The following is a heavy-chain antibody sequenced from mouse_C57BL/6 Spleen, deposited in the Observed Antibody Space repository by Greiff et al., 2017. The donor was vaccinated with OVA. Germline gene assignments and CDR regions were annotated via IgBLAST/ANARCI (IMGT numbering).Heavy chain of an antibody. CDR3: ARCGNYPYFDV. D-gene: IGHD2-1*01. CDR2: IYPGSGNT. Sequence: QVQLQQSGPELVKPGASVKISCTASGYSFTSYYIHWVKQRPGQGLEWIGWIYPGSGNTKYNEKFKGQATLTADTSSSTAYMQLSSLTSVDSAVYYCARCGNYPYFDVWGKGTTLTVSS. V-gene: IGHV1-66*01. CDR1: GYSFTSYY. J-gene: IGHJ1*03.